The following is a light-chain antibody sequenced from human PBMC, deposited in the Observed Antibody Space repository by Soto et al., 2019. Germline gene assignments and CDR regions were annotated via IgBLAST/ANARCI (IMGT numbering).Light chain of an antibody. Sequence: QSALTQPRSVSGSPGQSVTISCTGTSSDVGGYNYVSWYQQHPGKAPKLMIYDVSKRPSGVPDRFYGYKSGNTASLTISGLQAEDEAEYYCCSYAGSYTLVFGGGTQLTVL. CDR1: SSDVGGYNY. J-gene: IGLJ2*01. V-gene: IGLV2-11*01. CDR2: DVS. CDR3: CSYAGSYTLV.